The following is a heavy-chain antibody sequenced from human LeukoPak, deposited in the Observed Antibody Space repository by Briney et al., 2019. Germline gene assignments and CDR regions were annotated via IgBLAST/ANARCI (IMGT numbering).Heavy chain of an antibody. V-gene: IGHV3-30*02. D-gene: IGHD6-19*01. J-gene: IGHJ4*02. CDR3: AKEALIAVAALNLPRD. Sequence: GGSLRLSCAASGITFSSYGMSWVRQAPGKGLEWVAFIRYDGSNKYYADSVKGRFTISRDNSKNTLYLQMNSLRAEDTAVYYCAKEALIAVAALNLPRDWGQGTLVTVSS. CDR1: GITFSSYG. CDR2: IRYDGSNK.